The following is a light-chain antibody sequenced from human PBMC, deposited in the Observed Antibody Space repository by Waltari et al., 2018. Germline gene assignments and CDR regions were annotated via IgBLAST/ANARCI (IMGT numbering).Light chain of an antibody. J-gene: IGLJ2*01. CDR1: SGPTSYA. CDR2: LNSEGSH. Sequence: QLVLTQSPSASASLGASAKLTSPLSSGPTSYAIAWPQQQPEKGPRYLMKLNSEGSHSKGDGIPDRFSGSSSGAERYLTVSSLQSEDEADYYCQTWDSGTVVFGGGTKLTVL. CDR3: QTWDSGTVV. V-gene: IGLV4-69*01.